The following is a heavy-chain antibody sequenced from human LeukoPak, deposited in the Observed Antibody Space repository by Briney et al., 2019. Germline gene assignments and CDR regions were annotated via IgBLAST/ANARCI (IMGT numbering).Heavy chain of an antibody. CDR3: ARDRMGLGPKSDWLFNHYYYGMDV. V-gene: IGHV4-4*07. D-gene: IGHD3-9*01. J-gene: IGHJ6*02. CDR2: IYTSGST. CDR1: GFSISSYY. Sequence: SETLSLTCTVSGFSISSYYWSWIRQPAGKGLEWIGRIYTSGSTNYNPSHKSRVTMSVDTSKNQFSLKLSSVTAADTAVYYCARDRMGLGPKSDWLFNHYYYGMDVWGQGTTVTVSS.